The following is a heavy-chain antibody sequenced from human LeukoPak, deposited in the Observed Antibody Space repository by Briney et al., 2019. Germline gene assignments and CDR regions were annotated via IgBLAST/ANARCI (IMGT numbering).Heavy chain of an antibody. J-gene: IGHJ4*02. Sequence: GGSLRLSCAASGFNVSSNYMTWVRQAPGKGLEWVSVIYRGGSTYYADSVKGRFTISRHNSRDTMYLQMNSLRTDDTVVYYCATTLRGGKFDYWGQGTLVTVSS. CDR3: ATTLRGGKFDY. D-gene: IGHD4-23*01. V-gene: IGHV3-53*04. CDR2: IYRGGST. CDR1: GFNVSSNY.